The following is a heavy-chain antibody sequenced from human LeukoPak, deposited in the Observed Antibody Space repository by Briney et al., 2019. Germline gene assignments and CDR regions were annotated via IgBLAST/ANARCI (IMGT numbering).Heavy chain of an antibody. CDR1: GYSFTSYR. V-gene: IGHV5-51*01. D-gene: IGHD3-3*02. CDR3: ARRHSYYYYMDV. J-gene: IGHJ6*03. Sequence: GEYLKISCKGSGYSFTSYRIAWVRPMPGKGLEWMGIIYPGDSDTRYSPSFQGQVTISADKSIRTAYLQWSSLKASDTAMYYCARRHSYYYYMDVWGKGTTVTVSS. CDR2: IYPGDSDT.